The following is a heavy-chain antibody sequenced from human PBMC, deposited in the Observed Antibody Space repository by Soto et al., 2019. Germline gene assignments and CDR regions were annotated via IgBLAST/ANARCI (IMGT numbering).Heavy chain of an antibody. CDR2: ISRSSSTK. Sequence: EVQLVESGGGLVQPGGSLRLSCAASGITFSSYRMHWVRQAPGKGLEWVSYISRSSSTKYYADSVKGRFTISRDNAKNSLYLQMNSLRDDDTALYYCARDGGGYSHDYWGQGTLVTVSS. CDR1: GITFSSYR. V-gene: IGHV3-48*02. CDR3: ARDGGGYSHDY. D-gene: IGHD6-13*01. J-gene: IGHJ4*02.